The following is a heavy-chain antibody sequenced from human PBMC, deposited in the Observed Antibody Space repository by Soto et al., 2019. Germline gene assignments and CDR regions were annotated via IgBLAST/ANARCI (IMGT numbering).Heavy chain of an antibody. J-gene: IGHJ4*02. CDR3: TTDCDYIWGSYRYTGISCY. Sequence: GGSLRLSCAASGFTFSNAWMSWVRQAPGKGLEWVGRIKSKTDGGTTDYAAPVKGRFTISRDDSKNTLYLQMNSLKTDDTAVYYCTTDCDYIWGSYRYTGISCYWGQGTLVTVSS. CDR1: GFTFSNAW. V-gene: IGHV3-15*01. CDR2: IKSKTDGGTT. D-gene: IGHD3-16*02.